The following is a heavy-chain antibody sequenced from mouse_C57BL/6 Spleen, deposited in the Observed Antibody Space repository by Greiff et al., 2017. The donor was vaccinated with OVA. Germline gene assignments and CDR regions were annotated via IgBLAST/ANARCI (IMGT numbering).Heavy chain of an antibody. CDR1: GYTFTDYN. V-gene: IGHV1-22*01. J-gene: IGHJ4*01. Sequence: VQLQQSGPELVKPGASVKMSCKASGYTFTDYNMHWVKQSHGKSLEWIGYINPNNGGTSYNQKFKGKATLTVNKSSSTAYMELRSLTSEDSAVYYCARGATVVGRYAMDYWGQGTSVTVSS. CDR3: ARGATVVGRYAMDY. D-gene: IGHD1-1*01. CDR2: INPNNGGT.